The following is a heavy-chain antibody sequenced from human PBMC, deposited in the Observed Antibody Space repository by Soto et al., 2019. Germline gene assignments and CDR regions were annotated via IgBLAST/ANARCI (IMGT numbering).Heavy chain of an antibody. CDR3: AKWSYLDY. V-gene: IGHV3-23*04. Sequence: DVRLAESGGGLVQPGGSLRLSCTTSGFSFASFAMTWVRQAPGKGLEWVATISGRDGKTYYADSVKGRFSISRDTSRNTLYLQMNSLRADDTAIYYCAKWSYLDYWGQGTRVTVSS. D-gene: IGHD3-3*01. J-gene: IGHJ4*02. CDR2: ISGRDGKT. CDR1: GFSFASFA.